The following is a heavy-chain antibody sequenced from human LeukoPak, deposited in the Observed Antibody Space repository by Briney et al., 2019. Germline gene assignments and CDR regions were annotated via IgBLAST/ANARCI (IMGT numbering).Heavy chain of an antibody. Sequence: GGSLRLSCAASGFTFSSYSMNWVRQAPGKGLEWVSYISSSSSTIYYADSVKGRFTISRDNAKNSLYLQMNSLRDEDTAVYYCARGYYDYVWGSHGALYFDYWGQGTLVTVSS. V-gene: IGHV3-48*02. CDR3: ARGYYDYVWGSHGALYFDY. J-gene: IGHJ4*02. CDR1: GFTFSSYS. D-gene: IGHD3-16*01. CDR2: ISSSSSTI.